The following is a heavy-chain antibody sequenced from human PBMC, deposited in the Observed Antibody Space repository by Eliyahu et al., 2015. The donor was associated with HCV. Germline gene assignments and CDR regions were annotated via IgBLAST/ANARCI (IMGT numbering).Heavy chain of an antibody. CDR3: ARGAEVATITYFDY. J-gene: IGHJ4*02. CDR2: IYYSGST. V-gene: IGHV4-59*01. CDR1: GGXXSSYY. Sequence: QVQLQESGPGLVKPSETLSLTCTVSGGXXSSYYXSWIRQPPGKGLEWIGYIYYSGSTNYNPSLKSRVTISVDTSKNQFSLKLSSVTAADTAVYYCARGAEVATITYFDYWGQGTLVTVSS. D-gene: IGHD5-24*01.